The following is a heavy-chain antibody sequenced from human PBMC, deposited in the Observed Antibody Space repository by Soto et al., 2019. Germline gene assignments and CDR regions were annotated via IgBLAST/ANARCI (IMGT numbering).Heavy chain of an antibody. Sequence: TSETLSLTCAVYGGSFSGYYWSWIRQPPGKGLEWIGEINHSGSTNYNPSLKSRVTISVDTSKNQFSLKLSSVTAADTAVYYCARGLDRYDFWSGYYSREGSYFDYWGQGTLVTVSS. D-gene: IGHD3-3*01. CDR3: ARGLDRYDFWSGYYSREGSYFDY. V-gene: IGHV4-34*01. CDR1: GGSFSGYY. CDR2: INHSGST. J-gene: IGHJ4*02.